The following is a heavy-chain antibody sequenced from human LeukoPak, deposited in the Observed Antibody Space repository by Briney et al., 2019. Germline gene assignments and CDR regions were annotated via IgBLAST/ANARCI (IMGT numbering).Heavy chain of an antibody. CDR1: GFTFSSYA. CDR2: ISGSGGST. D-gene: IGHD6-19*01. V-gene: IGHV3-23*01. J-gene: IGHJ4*02. CDR3: AKDPEQWLVQYYFDY. Sequence: GGSLRLSCAASGFTFSSYAMSWVRQAPGKGLEWVSAISGSGGSTYCADSVKGRFTISRDNSKNTLYLQMNSLRAEDTAVYYCAKDPEQWLVQYYFDYWGQGTLVTVSS.